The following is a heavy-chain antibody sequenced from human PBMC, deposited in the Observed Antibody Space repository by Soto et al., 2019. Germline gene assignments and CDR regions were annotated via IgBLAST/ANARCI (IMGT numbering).Heavy chain of an antibody. D-gene: IGHD6-13*01. CDR2: ISWNSGSI. J-gene: IGHJ3*02. Sequence: GGSLRLSCAASGFTFADYAMHWVRQAPGKGLEWVSGISWNSGSIGYADSVKGRFTISRDNAKNSLYLQMNSLRAEDTALYYCAKDLRYSSSPNSPDAFDIWGQGTMVTVSS. V-gene: IGHV3-9*01. CDR3: AKDLRYSSSPNSPDAFDI. CDR1: GFTFADYA.